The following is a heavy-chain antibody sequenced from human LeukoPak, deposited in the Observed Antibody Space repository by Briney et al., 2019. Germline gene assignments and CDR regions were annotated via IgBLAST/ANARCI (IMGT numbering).Heavy chain of an antibody. D-gene: IGHD3-10*01. CDR2: IYHSGST. CDR1: GGSISSGGYS. Sequence: SETLSLTCAVSGGSISSGGYSWSWIRQPPGKGLEWIGYIYHSGSTYYNPSLKSRVTISVDRSKNQFSLKLSSVTAADTAVYYCASTMVRGVIIEYWGQGTLVTVSS. CDR3: ASTMVRGVIIEY. J-gene: IGHJ4*02. V-gene: IGHV4-30-2*01.